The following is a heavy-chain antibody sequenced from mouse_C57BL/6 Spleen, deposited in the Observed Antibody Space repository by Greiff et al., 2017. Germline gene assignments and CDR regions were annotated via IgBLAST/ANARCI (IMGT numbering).Heavy chain of an antibody. J-gene: IGHJ4*01. CDR3: ARHEDRVSSLYYYAMDY. V-gene: IGHV1-62-2*01. CDR1: GYTFTEYT. Sequence: VQLQQSGAELVKPGASVKLSCKASGYTFTEYTIHWVKQRSGQGLEWIGWFYPGSGSIKYNEKFKDKATLTADKSSSTVYMELSRLTSEDSAVYFCARHEDRVSSLYYYAMDYWGQGTSVTVSS. CDR2: FYPGSGSI. D-gene: IGHD1-1*01.